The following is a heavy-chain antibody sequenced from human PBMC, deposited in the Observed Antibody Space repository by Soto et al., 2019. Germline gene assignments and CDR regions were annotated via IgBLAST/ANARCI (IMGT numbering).Heavy chain of an antibody. J-gene: IGHJ4*02. CDR2: ISYDGSNK. CDR3: AAQGSRGWYETDY. D-gene: IGHD6-19*01. V-gene: IGHV3-30-3*01. Sequence: RGPLRLSCPASGFPFSSYAMHWVRQAPGKGLEWVAVISYDGSNKYYADSVKGRFTISRENSKNTLYLQMNSLRAEDTAVYYGAAQGSRGWYETDYWGQGAMVTVSS. CDR1: GFPFSSYA.